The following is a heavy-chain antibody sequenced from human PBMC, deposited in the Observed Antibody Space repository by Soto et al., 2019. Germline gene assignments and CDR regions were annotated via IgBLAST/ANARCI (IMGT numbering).Heavy chain of an antibody. D-gene: IGHD3-16*02. V-gene: IGHV3-30-3*01. Sequence: QVQLVESGGGVVQPGRSLRLSCAASGFTFSSYAMHWVRQAPGKGLEWVAVISYDGSNKYYADSVKGRFTISRDNSKNTXXXXMNSLRAEDTAVYYCARALITFGGVIVPNFDYWGQGTLVTVSS. J-gene: IGHJ4*02. CDR2: ISYDGSNK. CDR3: ARALITFGGVIVPNFDY. CDR1: GFTFSSYA.